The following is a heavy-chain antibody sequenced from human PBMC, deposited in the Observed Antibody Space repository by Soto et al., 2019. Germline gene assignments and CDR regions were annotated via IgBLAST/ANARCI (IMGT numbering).Heavy chain of an antibody. J-gene: IGHJ1*01. CDR1: GGSFSGSY. Sequence: PSETLSLTCDVYGGSFSGSYWTWIRQPPGTGLEWIGEINHSGSTNYNPSLKSRVTISVDTSKNQFSLKLSSVTAADTAVYYCASQGYCSGGSCYSQYFQHWGQGTLVTVSS. CDR2: INHSGST. D-gene: IGHD2-15*01. V-gene: IGHV4-34*01. CDR3: ASQGYCSGGSCYSQYFQH.